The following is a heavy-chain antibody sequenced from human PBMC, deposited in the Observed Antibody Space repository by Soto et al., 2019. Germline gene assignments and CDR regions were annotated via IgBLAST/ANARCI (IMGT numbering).Heavy chain of an antibody. CDR1: GFTVSSNY. CDR2: IYSGGST. V-gene: IGHV3-53*01. D-gene: IGHD3-3*01. J-gene: IGHJ6*02. Sequence: GGSLRLSCAASGFTVSSNYMSWVRQAPGKGLEWVSVIYSGGSTYYADSVKGRFTISRDNSKNTLYLQMNSLRAEDTAVYYCARDSITIFGVAPPYGMDVWGQGTTVTVSS. CDR3: ARDSITIFGVAPPYGMDV.